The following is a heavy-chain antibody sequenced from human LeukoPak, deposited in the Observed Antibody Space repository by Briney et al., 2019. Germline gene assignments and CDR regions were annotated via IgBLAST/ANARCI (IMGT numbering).Heavy chain of an antibody. J-gene: IGHJ4*02. V-gene: IGHV1-69*05. CDR1: GGTFSSYA. CDR2: IIPIFGTA. D-gene: IGHD3-16*01. Sequence: SVKVSCKTSGGTFSSYAISWVRQAPGQGLEWMGRIIPIFGTANYAQKFQGRVTITTDESTSTAYMELSSLRPEDTAVYYCARSPVSGLGVDYWGQGTLVTASS. CDR3: ARSPVSGLGVDY.